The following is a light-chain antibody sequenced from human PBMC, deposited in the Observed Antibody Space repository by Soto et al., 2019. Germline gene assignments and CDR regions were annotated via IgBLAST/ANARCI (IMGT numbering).Light chain of an antibody. V-gene: IGLV2-23*02. CDR1: SSNVGSYKL. CDR2: EVN. CDR3: CSSGGSPTDV. J-gene: IGLJ1*01. Sequence: QSALTQPASVSGSPGQSITISCTGTSSNVGSYKLVSWYQQHPGKAPKLMIFEVNKRHSGVSNRFSGSKSGNTASLTISGLKVEDEADYYGCSSGGSPTDVFGTGTKLTVL.